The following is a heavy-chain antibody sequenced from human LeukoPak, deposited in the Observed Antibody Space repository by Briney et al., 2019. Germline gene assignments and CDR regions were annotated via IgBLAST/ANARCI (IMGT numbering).Heavy chain of an antibody. CDR3: ARQKVGATYFDY. CDR2: INHSGST. D-gene: IGHD1-26*01. CDR1: GGCFSGYY. V-gene: IGHV4-34*01. Sequence: SETLSLTCAVYGGCFSGYYWGWIRKPPGQGLEWIGEINHSGSTNYDPSLKSRVTISVDTSKNQFSLKLSSVTAADTAVYYCARQKVGATYFDYSGQGTLVTVSS. J-gene: IGHJ4*01.